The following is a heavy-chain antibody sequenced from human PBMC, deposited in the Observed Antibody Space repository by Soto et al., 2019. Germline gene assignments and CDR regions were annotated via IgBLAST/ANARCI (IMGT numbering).Heavy chain of an antibody. CDR1: GFSLSTSGMC. CDR2: IDWDDDK. Sequence: SGPTLVNPTQTLTLTCTFSGFSLSTSGMCVSWIRQPPGKALEWLARIDWDDDKYHSTSLKTRLTISKDTSKNQVVLTMTNMEPVDTATYYCARIGTVTTEYYFDYWGQGTLVTVSS. V-gene: IGHV2-70*11. D-gene: IGHD4-17*01. J-gene: IGHJ4*02. CDR3: ARIGTVTTEYYFDY.